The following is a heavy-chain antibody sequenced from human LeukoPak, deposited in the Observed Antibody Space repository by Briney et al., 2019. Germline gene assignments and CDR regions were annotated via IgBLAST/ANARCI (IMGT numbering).Heavy chain of an antibody. Sequence: GGSLRLSCAASAFIFSSYTRNWVRQAPGKGLEWVSSISSSSRYIYYADSVKGRFTISRDNAKNSLYLQMNSLRTEDTAVYYCARGAESGSYYYWGQGTLVTVSS. D-gene: IGHD1-26*01. CDR3: ARGAESGSYYY. J-gene: IGHJ4*02. CDR1: AFIFSSYT. CDR2: ISSSSRYI. V-gene: IGHV3-21*01.